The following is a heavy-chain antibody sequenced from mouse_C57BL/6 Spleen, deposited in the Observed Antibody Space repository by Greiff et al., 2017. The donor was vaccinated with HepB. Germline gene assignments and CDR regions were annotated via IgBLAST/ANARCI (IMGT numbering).Heavy chain of an antibody. J-gene: IGHJ4*01. CDR2: ISSGSSTI. Sequence: EVKLVESGGGLVKPGGSLKLSCAASGFTFSDYGMHWVRQAPEKGLEWVAYISSGSSTIYYADTVKGRFTISRDNAKNTLFLQMTSLRSEDTAMYYCARHDGYYDYAMDYWGQGTSVTVSS. D-gene: IGHD2-3*01. CDR1: GFTFSDYG. V-gene: IGHV5-17*01. CDR3: ARHDGYYDYAMDY.